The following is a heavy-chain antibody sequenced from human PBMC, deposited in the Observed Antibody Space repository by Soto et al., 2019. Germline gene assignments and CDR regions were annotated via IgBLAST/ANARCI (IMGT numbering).Heavy chain of an antibody. J-gene: IGHJ6*03. D-gene: IGHD1-7*01. CDR1: GGCISSYY. V-gene: IGHV4-59*01. CDR2: IYYSGST. Sequence: NPSETLSLTCTVSGGCISSYYWSWIRQPPGKGLEWIGYIYYSGSTNYNPSLKSRVTISVDTSKNQFSLKLSSVTAADTAVYYCARVKVELRKASYYYYYMDVWGKGTTVTVSS. CDR3: ARVKVELRKASYYYYYMDV.